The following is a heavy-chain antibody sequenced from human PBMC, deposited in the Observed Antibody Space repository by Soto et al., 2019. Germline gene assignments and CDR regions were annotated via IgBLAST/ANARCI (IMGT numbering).Heavy chain of an antibody. CDR1: GYTFTSYD. Sequence: ASVKVSCKASGYTFTSYDINWVRQATGQGLERMGWMNPNSGNTGYAQKFQGRVTMTRNTSISTAYMELSSLRSEDTAVYYCAREVTGALYYYYYMDVWGKGTTVTVSS. CDR2: MNPNSGNT. J-gene: IGHJ6*03. V-gene: IGHV1-8*01. D-gene: IGHD2-21*02. CDR3: AREVTGALYYYYYMDV.